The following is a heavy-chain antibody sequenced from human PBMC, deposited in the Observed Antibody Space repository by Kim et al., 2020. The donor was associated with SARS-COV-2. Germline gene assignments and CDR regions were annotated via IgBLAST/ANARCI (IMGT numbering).Heavy chain of an antibody. CDR1: GFTFSSYG. V-gene: IGHV3-30*18. J-gene: IGHJ4*02. CDR2: ISYDGSNK. D-gene: IGHD5-18*01. CDR3: AKDFSTGSRGYSYGIDY. Sequence: GGSLRLSCAASGFTFSSYGMHWVRQAPGKGLEWVAVISYDGSNKYYADSVKGRFTISRDNSKNTLYLQMNSLRAEDTAVYYCAKDFSTGSRGYSYGIDYWGQGTLVTVSS.